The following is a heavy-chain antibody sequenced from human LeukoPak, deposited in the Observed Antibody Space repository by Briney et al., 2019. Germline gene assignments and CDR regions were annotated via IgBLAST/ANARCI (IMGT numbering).Heavy chain of an antibody. CDR3: AKDPHGDYVYFDY. J-gene: IGHJ4*02. D-gene: IGHD4-17*01. Sequence: GGSLRLSCAASGFPFSGYAMHWVRQAPGKGLEWLAVISVDGSTKYHVDSVKGRFTISRDNAKNTLYLQMNSLRAEDTAVYYCAKDPHGDYVYFDYWGQGTLVTVSS. CDR1: GFPFSGYA. CDR2: ISVDGSTK. V-gene: IGHV3-30*04.